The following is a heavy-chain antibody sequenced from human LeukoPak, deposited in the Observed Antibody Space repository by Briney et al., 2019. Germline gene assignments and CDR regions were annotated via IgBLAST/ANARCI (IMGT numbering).Heavy chain of an antibody. Sequence: PGGSLRLSCAASGFTFSNAWVNWVRQGPGQGLEWVGRIKSKAYGGTTEYAASVKGRFTISRDASKSIAYLQMNSLKTEDTAVYYCTRDRSTMIVAERAFDIWGQGTMVTVSS. D-gene: IGHD3-22*01. CDR2: IKSKAYGGTT. CDR3: TRDRSTMIVAERAFDI. J-gene: IGHJ3*02. CDR1: GFTFSNAW. V-gene: IGHV3-15*01.